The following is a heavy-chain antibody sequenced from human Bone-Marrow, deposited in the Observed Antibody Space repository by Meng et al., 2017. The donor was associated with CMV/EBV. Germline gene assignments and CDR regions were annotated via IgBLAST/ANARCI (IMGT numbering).Heavy chain of an antibody. CDR1: GYTFTSYD. V-gene: IGHV1-8*01. Sequence: ASVKVSCKASGYTFTSYDINWVRQATGQGLEWMGWMNPNSGNTGYAQKFQGRVTMTRNTSISTAYMELSSLRSEDTAVYYCARGVRMVLLWFGGPDWFDPWGPGTLVTVSS. CDR3: ARGVRMVLLWFGGPDWFDP. J-gene: IGHJ5*02. D-gene: IGHD3-10*01. CDR2: MNPNSGNT.